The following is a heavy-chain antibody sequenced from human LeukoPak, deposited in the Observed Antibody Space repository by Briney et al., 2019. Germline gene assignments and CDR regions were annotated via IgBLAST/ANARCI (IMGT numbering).Heavy chain of an antibody. V-gene: IGHV1-2*02. D-gene: IGHD2-2*01. Sequence: ASVKVSFKSSGYTFTDYFIHWVRQAPGQGLEWMGWINPNSGATKYAQKFQGRVSMTRDTSINTAYMDLTNLRSDDTAIFCCARVKKLMPELEFWGQGTLVTVSS. CDR2: INPNSGAT. CDR1: GYTFTDYF. CDR3: ARVKKLMPELEF. J-gene: IGHJ4*02.